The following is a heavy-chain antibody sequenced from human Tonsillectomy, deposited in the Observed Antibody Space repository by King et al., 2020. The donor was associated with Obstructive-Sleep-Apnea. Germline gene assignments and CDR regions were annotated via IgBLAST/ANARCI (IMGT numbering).Heavy chain of an antibody. V-gene: IGHV3-11*01. CDR2: VSGTGHSL. CDR1: GFTFSDYY. CDR3: TRGVFSDF. D-gene: IGHD3-16*01. J-gene: IGHJ4*02. Sequence: QVQLVESGGGLVKPGGSLRPSCAXSGFTFSDYYMNWIRQSPGKGLEWLAFVSGTGHSLYYADSVRGRFTISRDNDKNSLSLQMNSLRAADTAIYYCTRGVFSDFWGRGTLVTVSS.